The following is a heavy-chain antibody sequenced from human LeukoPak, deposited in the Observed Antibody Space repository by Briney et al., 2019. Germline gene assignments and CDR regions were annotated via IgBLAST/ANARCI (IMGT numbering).Heavy chain of an antibody. D-gene: IGHD6-6*01. J-gene: IGHJ4*02. CDR3: AREYSSSSGAFDY. CDR2: IYSGGST. Sequence: GGSLRLSCAAFGFTFSSNYMSWVRQAPGKGLEWVSVIYSGGSTYYADSVKGRFTISRDNSKNTLYLQMNSLRAEDTAVYYCAREYSSSSGAFDYWGQGTLVTVSS. V-gene: IGHV3-53*01. CDR1: GFTFSSNY.